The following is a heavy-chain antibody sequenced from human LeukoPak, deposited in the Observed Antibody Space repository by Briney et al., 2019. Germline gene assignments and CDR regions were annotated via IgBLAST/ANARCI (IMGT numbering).Heavy chain of an antibody. CDR3: AKMSGYSSGWYQH. Sequence: PGRSLRLSCAASGFTFDDYAMHWVRQAPGKGLEWVSGISWNSGSIGYADSVKGRFTISRDNAKNSLYLQMNSLRAEDTALYYCAKMSGYSSGWYQHWGRGTLVTVSS. J-gene: IGHJ1*01. CDR1: GFTFDDYA. CDR2: ISWNSGSI. V-gene: IGHV3-9*01. D-gene: IGHD6-19*01.